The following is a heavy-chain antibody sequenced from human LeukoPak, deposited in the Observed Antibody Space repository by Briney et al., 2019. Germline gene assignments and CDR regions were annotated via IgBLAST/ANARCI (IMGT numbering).Heavy chain of an antibody. V-gene: IGHV3-11*01. D-gene: IGHD5-24*01. CDR3: ARGRDGYNVFDY. Sequence: PGGSLRLSCAASGFTFSDYYTSWIRQAPGKGLEWVSYISSSGNTIYYADSVKGRFTISRDNAKNSLYLQMNSLRAEDTAVYYCARGRDGYNVFDYWGQGTLVTVSS. CDR2: ISSSGNTI. CDR1: GFTFSDYY. J-gene: IGHJ4*02.